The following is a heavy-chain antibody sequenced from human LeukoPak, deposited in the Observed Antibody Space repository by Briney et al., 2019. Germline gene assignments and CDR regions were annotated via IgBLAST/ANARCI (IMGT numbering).Heavy chain of an antibody. CDR2: IHHSGST. CDR1: GDAITNDKYY. V-gene: IGHV4-39*07. Sequence: SETLSLTCTVSGDAITNDKYYWGWIRQPPGKGLEWIGNIHHSGSTYYSPSLKSRVTISVDTSKNQFSLKLSSVTAADTAVYYCARGPYTAGLGSYYFDYWGQGTLVTVSS. D-gene: IGHD3-10*01. CDR3: ARGPYTAGLGSYYFDY. J-gene: IGHJ4*02.